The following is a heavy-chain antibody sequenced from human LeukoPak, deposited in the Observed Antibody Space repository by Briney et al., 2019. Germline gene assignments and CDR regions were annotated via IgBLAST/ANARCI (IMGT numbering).Heavy chain of an antibody. CDR2: IYYSGST. V-gene: IGHV4-39*07. CDR1: GGSISSSSYY. J-gene: IGHJ6*03. D-gene: IGHD4-11*01. CDR3: ARGLAVNNYYYYYMDV. Sequence: SETLSLTCTVSGGSISSSSYYWGWIRQPPGKGLEWIGSIYYSGSTYYNPSLKSRVTISVDTSKNQFSLKLSSVTAADTAVYYCARGLAVNNYYYYYMDVWGKGTTVTISS.